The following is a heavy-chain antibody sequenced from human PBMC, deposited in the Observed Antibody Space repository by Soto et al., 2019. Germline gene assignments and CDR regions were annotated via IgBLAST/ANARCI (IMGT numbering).Heavy chain of an antibody. CDR1: GGCIRGFH. J-gene: IGHJ5*02. Sequence: SETLSLACSVSGGCIRGFHGSWILQPPGKELEWIGNIYYSGSKNYHPSLKSRVTMSVDTSKNQFWLKLYSVVAADTAAYYCARVHRGSTSYPKLWWFDPWGQGTPVTVSS. CDR3: ARVHRGSTSYPKLWWFDP. D-gene: IGHD2-2*01. V-gene: IGHV4-59*13. CDR2: IYYSGSK.